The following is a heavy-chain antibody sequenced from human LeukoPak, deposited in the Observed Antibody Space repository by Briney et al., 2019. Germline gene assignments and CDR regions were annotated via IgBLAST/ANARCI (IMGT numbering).Heavy chain of an antibody. CDR3: ARDDCSSISCYHNWFDP. V-gene: IGHV3-7*01. CDR2: IKQDGGEK. Sequence: GGPLRPPCAASGFTFSSYWMSWVRQAPGKGLEWVAKIKQDGGEKYYVDSVKGRFPISRDNAKNSLYLQMNSLRAEDTAVYYCARDDCSSISCYHNWFDPWGQGTLVTVSS. CDR1: GFTFSSYW. J-gene: IGHJ5*02. D-gene: IGHD2-2*01.